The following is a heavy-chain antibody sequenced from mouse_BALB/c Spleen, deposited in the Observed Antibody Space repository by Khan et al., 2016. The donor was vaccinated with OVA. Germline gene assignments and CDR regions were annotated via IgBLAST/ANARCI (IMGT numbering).Heavy chain of an antibody. Sequence: VQLQQSGPELVRPGASVKISCKASGYSFTGYFMNWVMQSHGKSLEWIGRINPHIGETFYNQRFKDKATLTVDESSSTAHMERRSLASEDSAVYYGTRIYRSDFDYWGQGTTLTVSS. V-gene: IGHV1-20*02. CDR1: GYSFTGYF. CDR2: INPHIGET. D-gene: IGHD1-1*01. J-gene: IGHJ2*01. CDR3: TRIYRSDFDY.